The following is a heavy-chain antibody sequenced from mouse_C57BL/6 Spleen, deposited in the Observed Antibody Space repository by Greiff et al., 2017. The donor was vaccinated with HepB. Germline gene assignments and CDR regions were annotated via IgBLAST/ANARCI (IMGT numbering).Heavy chain of an antibody. J-gene: IGHJ1*03. V-gene: IGHV10-1*01. CDR3: VRNWDRYFDV. CDR2: IRSKSNNYAT. D-gene: IGHD4-1*01. CDR1: GFSFNTYA. Sequence: DVHLVESGGGLVQPKGSLKLSCAASGFSFNTYAMNWVRQAPGKGLEWVARIRSKSNNYATYYADSVKDRFTISRDDSESMLYLQMNNLKTEDTAMYYCVRNWDRYFDVWGTGTTVTVSS.